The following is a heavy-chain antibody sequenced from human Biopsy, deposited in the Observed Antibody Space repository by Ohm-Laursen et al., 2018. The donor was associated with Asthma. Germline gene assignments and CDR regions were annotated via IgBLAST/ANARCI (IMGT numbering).Heavy chain of an antibody. Sequence: SDTLSLTCHVYPGSFSGFFWTWIRQSPGKGLEWIGENNERGVTNNNPSLKSRVIISIDTYWNRVSLKLTSVTAADTAVYYCARGPEPDVWGQGTTVTVSS. CDR3: ARGPEPDV. J-gene: IGHJ6*02. CDR1: PGSFSGFF. CDR2: NNERGVT. D-gene: IGHD1-14*01. V-gene: IGHV4-34*01.